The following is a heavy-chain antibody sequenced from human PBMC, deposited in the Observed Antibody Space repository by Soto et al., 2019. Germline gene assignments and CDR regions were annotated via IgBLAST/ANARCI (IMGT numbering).Heavy chain of an antibody. J-gene: IGHJ6*02. V-gene: IGHV3-23*01. D-gene: IGHD3-10*01. CDR1: GFTFSSYA. CDR3: AKDIRTMVLGVKIYYYYGMDV. CDR2: ISGSGGST. Sequence: GGSLRLSCAASGFTFSSYAMSWVRQAPGKGLEWVSAISGSGGSTYYADSVKGRFTISRDNSKNTLYLKMNSLRAEDTAVYYCAKDIRTMVLGVKIYYYYGMDVWGQGTTVTVSS.